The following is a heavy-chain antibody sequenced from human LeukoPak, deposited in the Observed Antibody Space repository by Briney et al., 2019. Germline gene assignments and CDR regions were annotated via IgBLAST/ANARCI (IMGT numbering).Heavy chain of an antibody. Sequence: GASVKVSCKASGYTFTSYCISWVLQAPGQGLEWMGWISAYNGKTNYAQKLEGRGTMTTDTSTRTAYLEMRSLRSDDTAVYYCAKATREYYYYMAVWGKGTTVTVSS. CDR1: GYTFTSYC. D-gene: IGHD2-15*01. CDR2: ISAYNGKT. J-gene: IGHJ6*03. V-gene: IGHV1-18*01. CDR3: AKATREYYYYMAV.